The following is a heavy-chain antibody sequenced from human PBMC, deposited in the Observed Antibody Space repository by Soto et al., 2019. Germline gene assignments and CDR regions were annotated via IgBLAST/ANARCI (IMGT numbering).Heavy chain of an antibody. CDR3: SRRAPEGFDP. Sequence: PSETLSLTCNVSGGSISRSSYYWGWIRQPPGKGLEWIGSMYYSGSTYYNPSLKSRVTISIDTPKNQLSLKLTSVTAADTAVYYCSRRAPEGFDPWGQGTLVPVSP. CDR1: GGSISRSSYY. CDR2: MYYSGST. J-gene: IGHJ5*02. V-gene: IGHV4-39*01.